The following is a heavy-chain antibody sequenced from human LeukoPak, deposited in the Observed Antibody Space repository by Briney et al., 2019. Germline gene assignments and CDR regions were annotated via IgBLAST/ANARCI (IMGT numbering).Heavy chain of an antibody. CDR2: MNPNTGNT. J-gene: IGHJ5*02. CDR1: GYTFTSYD. D-gene: IGHD3-16*02. V-gene: IGHV1-8*01. CDR3: ARGPLVRLPSSFDP. Sequence: GASVKVSCKASGYTFTSYDINWVRQATGQGLEWMGWMNPNTGNTGSAQRFQGRVTMTRDTSISTAYMALSSLRSEDTAVYYCARGPLVRLPSSFDPWGQGTLVTVSS.